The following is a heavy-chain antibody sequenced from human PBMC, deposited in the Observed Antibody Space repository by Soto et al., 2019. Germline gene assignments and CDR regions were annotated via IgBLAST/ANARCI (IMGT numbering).Heavy chain of an antibody. V-gene: IGHV3-30-3*01. CDR1: GFTFSRYA. J-gene: IGHJ4*02. D-gene: IGHD2-8*01. CDR3: ARSRNGAVPDSINF. Sequence: GGSLRLSCAASGFTFSRYAMHWVRQAPGEGLEGVAVISRDGSSKYYGDSVKGRFTVSRDNSNNTLYLSMTSLRPDDTAVFYCARSRNGAVPDSINFWGQGTLVTVSS. CDR2: ISRDGSSK.